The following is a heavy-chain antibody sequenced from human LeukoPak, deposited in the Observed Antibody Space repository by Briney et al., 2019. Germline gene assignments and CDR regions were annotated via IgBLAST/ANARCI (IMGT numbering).Heavy chain of an antibody. J-gene: IGHJ6*03. D-gene: IGHD3-16*01. CDR1: GSGFTFGNFG. V-gene: IGHV3-23*01. CDR2: ISGSGYYT. CDR3: AKDGSWGDYYFYFYMDV. Sequence: GGSLRLSCEASGSGFTFGNFGMSWVRQAPGKGLEWLSGISGSGYYTYYADSVKGRFTIPRDNSKNTVYIQMNSLRAEDTAVYYCAKDGSWGDYYFYFYMDVWGKGTTVTVSS.